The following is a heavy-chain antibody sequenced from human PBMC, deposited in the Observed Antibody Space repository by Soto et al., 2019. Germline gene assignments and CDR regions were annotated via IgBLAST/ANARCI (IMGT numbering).Heavy chain of an antibody. D-gene: IGHD2-15*01. Sequence: QVQLQQSGPGLVKPSQTLSLTCAISGDSVSNNGAAWNWIRQSPSRGLEWLGRTYYRSKWFNDYAVSVKSRITISPDTSKNQFSLQLNSVTPEDTAVYYCARDPPAMLHDSDCWGQGTLVTVSS. V-gene: IGHV6-1*02. CDR1: GDSVSNNGAA. J-gene: IGHJ4*02. CDR2: TYYRSKWFN. CDR3: ARDPPAMLHDSDC.